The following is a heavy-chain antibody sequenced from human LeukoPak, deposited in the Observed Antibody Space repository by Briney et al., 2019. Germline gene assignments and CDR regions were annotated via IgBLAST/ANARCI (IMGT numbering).Heavy chain of an antibody. CDR3: ARGAPRYYYDSRRGYFDL. D-gene: IGHD3-22*01. V-gene: IGHV4-59*01. J-gene: IGHJ2*01. CDR1: GGSISSYY. Sequence: SETLSLTCTVSGGSISSYYWSWIRQPPGKGLEWVGYVYYSGSTNYNPSLKSRLTISVDTSKNQFSLRLSSVTAADTAVYYCARGAPRYYYDSRRGYFDLWGRGTLVTVSS. CDR2: VYYSGST.